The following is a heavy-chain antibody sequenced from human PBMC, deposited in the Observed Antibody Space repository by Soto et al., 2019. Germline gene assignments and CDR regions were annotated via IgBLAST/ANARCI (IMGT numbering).Heavy chain of an antibody. CDR3: AKGVMYSTKGLDV. V-gene: IGHV3-23*01. CDR1: GFPFSEYG. CDR2: MTGRGGSI. D-gene: IGHD2-15*01. J-gene: IGHJ6*02. Sequence: VGSLRLSCAASGFPFSEYGMTWVRQAPGRGLEWVSAMTGRGGSIHYAESVRGRFIISRDNSKNTLYLQMDRLRAGDTAVYYCAKGVMYSTKGLDVWGQGTTVTVSS.